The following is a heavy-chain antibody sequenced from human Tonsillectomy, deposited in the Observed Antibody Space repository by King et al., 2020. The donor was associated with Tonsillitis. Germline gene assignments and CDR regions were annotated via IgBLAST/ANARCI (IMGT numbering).Heavy chain of an antibody. CDR1: GGSFGDYY. CDR3: ARSLALTSSGFDY. D-gene: IGHD3-9*01. Sequence: VQLQQWGAGLLKPSETLSLTCAVYGGSFGDYYWTWVRQSPGKGLEWIGEILHSGTTNYNPSLGGRVTISIDTSKNRFSLNLTSVTAADRAVYYCARSLALTSSGFDYWGQGTLVTVSS. CDR2: ILHSGTT. J-gene: IGHJ4*02. V-gene: IGHV4-34*12.